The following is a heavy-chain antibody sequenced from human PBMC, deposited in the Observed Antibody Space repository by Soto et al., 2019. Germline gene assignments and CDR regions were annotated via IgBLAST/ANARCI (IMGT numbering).Heavy chain of an antibody. D-gene: IGHD3-22*01. V-gene: IGHV3-15*01. J-gene: IGHJ3*02. CDR1: VFTFISDW. CDR2: IISKQDGGAT. Sequence: PGWSLRLSCASSVFTFISDWMRWVRQAPGKGLEWVGVIISKQDGGATDYAAPVNGRFTISRDDSKNTLYLQMNSLKPEDTAVYYCTAGYYYDSSGYFPDAFDIWGQGTMVTVSS. CDR3: TAGYYYDSSGYFPDAFDI.